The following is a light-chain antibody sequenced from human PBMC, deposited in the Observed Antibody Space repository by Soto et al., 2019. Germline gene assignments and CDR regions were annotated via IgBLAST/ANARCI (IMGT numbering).Light chain of an antibody. V-gene: IGLV1-44*01. CDR2: RNN. CDR3: AAWDDSLSGVV. J-gene: IGLJ2*01. CDR1: SSNIGTDS. Sequence: QAVVTQPPSASGTPGQRVTISCSGGSSNIGTDSVNWYQQLPGTAPKVIIYRNNQRPSGVPDRFSGSKSGTSASLGISGLQSEDEADYYCAAWDDSLSGVVFGGGTKVTVL.